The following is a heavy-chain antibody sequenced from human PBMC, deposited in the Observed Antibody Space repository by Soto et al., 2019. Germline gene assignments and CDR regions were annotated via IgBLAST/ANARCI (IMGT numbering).Heavy chain of an antibody. D-gene: IGHD3-3*01. V-gene: IGHV3-7*05. CDR3: AREFPYYDFWSGYSIFDY. CDR1: GFTFSSYW. Sequence: EVQLVESGGGLVQPGGSPRLSCAASGFTFSSYWMSWVRQAPGKGLEWVANIKQDGSEKYYVDSVKGRFTISRDNAKNSLYLQMNSLRAEDTAVYYCAREFPYYDFWSGYSIFDYWGQGTLVTVSS. CDR2: IKQDGSEK. J-gene: IGHJ4*02.